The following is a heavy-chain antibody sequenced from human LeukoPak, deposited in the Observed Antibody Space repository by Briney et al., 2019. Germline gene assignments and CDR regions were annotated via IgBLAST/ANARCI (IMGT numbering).Heavy chain of an antibody. D-gene: IGHD4-17*01. CDR1: NYSISTGYF. V-gene: IGHV4-38-2*02. CDR2: IYHSGST. CDR3: ARGGVTTGYWHFDL. Sequence: SETLSLTCTVSNYSISTGYFWGWIRQPPGRGLEWIGSIYHSGSTYYNSSLKSRVTMSVDTSKNQFSLKLSSVTAADTAVYYCARGGVTTGYWHFDLWGRGTLVTVSS. J-gene: IGHJ2*01.